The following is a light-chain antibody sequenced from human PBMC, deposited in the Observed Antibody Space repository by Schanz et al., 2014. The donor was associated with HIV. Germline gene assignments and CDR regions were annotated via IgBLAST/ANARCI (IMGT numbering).Light chain of an antibody. J-gene: IGLJ2*01. V-gene: IGLV2-8*01. CDR2: EVN. CDR3: SSYAGSNTVV. CDR1: SSDVGGYNF. Sequence: QSVLTQPASVSGSPGQSITISCTGTSSDVGGYNFVSWYQQHPGKAPKLIISEVNKRPSGVPDRFSGSKSGNTASLTVSGLQADDEADYYCSSYAGSNTVVFGGGTKLTVL.